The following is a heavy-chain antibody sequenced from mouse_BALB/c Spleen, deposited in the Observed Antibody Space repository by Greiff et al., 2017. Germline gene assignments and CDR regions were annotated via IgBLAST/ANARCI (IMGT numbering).Heavy chain of an antibody. J-gene: IGHJ3*01. CDR3: ARDDGNYPPWFAY. D-gene: IGHD2-1*01. Sequence: EVQGVESGGGLVQPGGSRKLSCAASGFTFSDYGMAWVRQAPGKGPEWVAFISNLAYSIYYADTVTGRFTISRENAKNTLYLEMSSLRSEDTAMYYCARDDGNYPPWFAYWGQGTLVTVSA. CDR1: GFTFSDYG. CDR2: ISNLAYSI. V-gene: IGHV5-15*02.